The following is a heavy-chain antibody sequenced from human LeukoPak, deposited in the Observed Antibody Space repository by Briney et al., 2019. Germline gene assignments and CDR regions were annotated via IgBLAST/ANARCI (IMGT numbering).Heavy chain of an antibody. Sequence: GGSLRLSCAASGFTFSTYWMHWVRQAPGKGLVWVSRLSPDGSSSIYADSVKGRFTVSRDNAKNTLYLQMNSLRAEDTAVYYCTRSPSLGRRYWGFDYWGQGALVTVSS. CDR3: TRSPSLGRRYWGFDY. CDR1: GFTFSTYW. CDR2: LSPDGSSS. J-gene: IGHJ4*02. D-gene: IGHD2-8*02. V-gene: IGHV3-74*01.